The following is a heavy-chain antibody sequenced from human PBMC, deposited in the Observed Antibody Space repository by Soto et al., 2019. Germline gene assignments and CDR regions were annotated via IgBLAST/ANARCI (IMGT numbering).Heavy chain of an antibody. Sequence: PSETLSLTCTVSGGSVSSGSYYWSWIRQPPGKGLEWIGYIYYSGSTYYNPSLKSRVTISVDTSKNQFSLKLSSVTAADTAVYYCARDNILGILYGGMDVWGQGTTVTVSS. V-gene: IGHV4-30-4*08. D-gene: IGHD3-3*01. CDR3: ARDNILGILYGGMDV. CDR1: GGSVSSGSYY. J-gene: IGHJ6*02. CDR2: IYYSGST.